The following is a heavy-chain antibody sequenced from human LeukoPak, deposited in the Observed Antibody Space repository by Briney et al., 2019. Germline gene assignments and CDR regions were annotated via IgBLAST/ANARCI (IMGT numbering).Heavy chain of an antibody. CDR1: GFTFSSYW. J-gene: IGHJ4*02. V-gene: IGHV3-74*01. D-gene: IGHD3-16*02. Sequence: GGSLRLSCAASGFTFSSYWMHRVRQAPGKGLVWVSRIDSDGSETSYAESVKGRFTISRDNAKNTLYLQMNSLRVEDTAVYYCARVDVWGSFRSHYWGQGTLVTVSS. CDR3: ARVDVWGSFRSHY. CDR2: IDSDGSET.